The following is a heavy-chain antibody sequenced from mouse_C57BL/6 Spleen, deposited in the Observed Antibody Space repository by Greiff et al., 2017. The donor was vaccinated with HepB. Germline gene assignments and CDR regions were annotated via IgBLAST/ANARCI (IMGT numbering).Heavy chain of an antibody. V-gene: IGHV1-80*01. CDR2: IYPGDGDT. CDR3: ARDITTVVRYFDY. CDR1: GYAFSSYW. Sequence: VQLQQSGAELVKPGASVKISCKASGYAFSSYWMNWVKQRPGKGLEWIGQIYPGDGDTNYNGKFKGKATLTADKSSSTAYMQLSSLTSEDSAVYFCARDITTVVRYFDYWGQGTTLTVSS. D-gene: IGHD1-1*01. J-gene: IGHJ2*01.